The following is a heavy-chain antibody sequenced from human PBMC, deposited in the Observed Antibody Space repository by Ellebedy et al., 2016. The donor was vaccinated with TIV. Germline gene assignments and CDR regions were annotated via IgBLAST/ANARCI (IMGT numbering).Heavy chain of an antibody. Sequence: SGTLSLTCTVSNYSISSGYFWGWIRQPPGKGLEWIGSGYRSGTTYYKSSLKSRATISVDTSKNQFSLKLTAVTASDTAVYYCARENWIYDYWGQGILVTVSS. J-gene: IGHJ4*02. V-gene: IGHV4-38-2*02. CDR2: GYRSGTT. D-gene: IGHD1-7*01. CDR3: ARENWIYDY. CDR1: NYSISSGYF.